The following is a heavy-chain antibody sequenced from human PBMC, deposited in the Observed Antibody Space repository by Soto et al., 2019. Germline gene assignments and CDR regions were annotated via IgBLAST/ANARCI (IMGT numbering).Heavy chain of an antibody. J-gene: IGHJ6*02. CDR1: GFTFSNAW. CDR2: IKSKTDGGTT. Sequence: PGGSLRLSCAASGFTFSNAWMSWVRQAPGKGLEWVGRIKSKTDGGTTDYAAPVKGRFTISRDDSKNTLYLQMNSLKTEDTAMYYCTTGLLEIAAPVYYYYSGMDVWGQGTTVTVSS. V-gene: IGHV3-15*01. D-gene: IGHD6-13*01. CDR3: TTGLLEIAAPVYYYYSGMDV.